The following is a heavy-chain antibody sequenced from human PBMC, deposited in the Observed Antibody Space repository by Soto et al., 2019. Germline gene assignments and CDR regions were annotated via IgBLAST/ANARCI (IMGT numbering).Heavy chain of an antibody. V-gene: IGHV1-24*01. CDR2: FDPEDGET. CDR1: GYTLTELS. CDR3: ATTGSNCSSTSCYPPPRLSGVDV. J-gene: IGHJ6*02. D-gene: IGHD2-2*01. Sequence: ASVKVSCKVSGYTLTELSMHWVRQAPRKGLEWMGGFDPEDGETIYAQKFQGRVTMTEDTSTDTAYMELSSLRSEDTAVYYCATTGSNCSSTSCYPPPRLSGVDVWGQGTTVTVSS.